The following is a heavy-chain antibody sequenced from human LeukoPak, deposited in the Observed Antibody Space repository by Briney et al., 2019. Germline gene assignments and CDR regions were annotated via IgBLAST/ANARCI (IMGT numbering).Heavy chain of an antibody. CDR2: INPSDGST. J-gene: IGHJ4*02. CDR1: GYIFISYY. CDR3: ASDVAREFDY. V-gene: IGHV1-46*01. Sequence: ASVKVSCKASGYIFISYYIHWVRQAPGQGLEWMGVINPSDGSTNYAQKFQGRVTMTRDTSTTTVYLELSGLRSEDTAVYYCASDVAREFDYWGQGTLVTVSS. D-gene: IGHD5-24*01.